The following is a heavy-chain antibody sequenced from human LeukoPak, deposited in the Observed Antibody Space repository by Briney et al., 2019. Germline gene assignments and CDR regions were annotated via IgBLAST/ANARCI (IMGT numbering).Heavy chain of an antibody. Sequence: KSSETLSLTCAVYGGSFSGYYWSWIRQPPGKGLEWIGSIYYSGSTYYNPSLKSRVTISVDTSKNQFSLKLSSVTAADTAVYYCARARLELLAAAANFDYWGQGTLVTVSS. V-gene: IGHV4-34*01. J-gene: IGHJ4*02. CDR1: GGSFSGYY. CDR3: ARARLELLAAAANFDY. CDR2: IYYSGST. D-gene: IGHD6-13*01.